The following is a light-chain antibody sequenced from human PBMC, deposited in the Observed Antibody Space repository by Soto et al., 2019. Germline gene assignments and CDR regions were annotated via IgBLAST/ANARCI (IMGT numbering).Light chain of an antibody. CDR3: QQYNIWPET. J-gene: IGKJ1*01. CDR1: QSVSSN. CDR2: GAS. V-gene: IGKV3-15*01. Sequence: EIVKTQSPATLSVSPGERATLSCRASQSVSSNLAWYQQKPGQAPRLLIYGASTRATGIPARFSGSGSGTEFTLTISSLQSEDFAVYYCQQYNIWPETFGQGTKVEIK.